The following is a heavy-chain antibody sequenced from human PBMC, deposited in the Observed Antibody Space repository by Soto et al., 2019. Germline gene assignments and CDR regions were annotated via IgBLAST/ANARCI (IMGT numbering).Heavy chain of an antibody. CDR3: ARDYGDYAFFFDY. D-gene: IGHD4-17*01. Sequence: SETLSLTCTVSGGSITTYQWSWIRQPPGKGLEWIGGYSGFTNYNPSLESRATISVDHSKNQFFLTLRSVTAADTAVYYCARDYGDYAFFFDYLGQAALVTVPQ. CDR2: YSGFT. J-gene: IGHJ4*02. CDR1: GGSITTYQ. V-gene: IGHV4-59*01.